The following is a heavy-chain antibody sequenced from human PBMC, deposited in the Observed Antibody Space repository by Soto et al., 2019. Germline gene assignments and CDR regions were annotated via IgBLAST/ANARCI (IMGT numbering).Heavy chain of an antibody. CDR2: INHSGST. CDR1: GGSFSGYY. Sequence: SETLSLTCAVYGGSFSGYYWSWIRQPPGKGLEWIGEINHSGSTNYNPSLKSRVTISVDTSKNQFSLKLSSVTAADTAVYYCARGNDFWSGYNYWGQGTLVTSPQ. V-gene: IGHV4-34*01. J-gene: IGHJ4*02. D-gene: IGHD3-3*01. CDR3: ARGNDFWSGYNY.